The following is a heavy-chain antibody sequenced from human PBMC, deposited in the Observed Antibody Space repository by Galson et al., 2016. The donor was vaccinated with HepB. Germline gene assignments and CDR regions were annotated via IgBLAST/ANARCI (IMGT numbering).Heavy chain of an antibody. Sequence: SLRLSCAASGFTFSSYGMHWVRQAPGTGLEWVAVISTDAINKYYADSVRGRFTISRDDPKNTLYLQMNSLRPEDTAVYYCARPRASNYYYYGMDVWGQGTTVAVSS. D-gene: IGHD2-2*01. CDR3: ARPRASNYYYYGMDV. CDR1: GFTFSSYG. V-gene: IGHV3-30*03. J-gene: IGHJ6*02. CDR2: ISTDAINK.